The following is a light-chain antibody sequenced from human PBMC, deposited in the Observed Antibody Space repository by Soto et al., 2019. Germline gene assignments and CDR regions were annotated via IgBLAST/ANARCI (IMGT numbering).Light chain of an antibody. Sequence: EIVLTQSPATLSLSPGERATLSCRASQSVSSYLAWYQQKPGQAPRLLIYDTSNRATGIPARFSGSGSGTDFTLTISSLEPEDFAVYYCQQRSDWPSLTFGGGTKVGIQ. CDR1: QSVSSY. J-gene: IGKJ4*01. CDR2: DTS. V-gene: IGKV3-11*01. CDR3: QQRSDWPSLT.